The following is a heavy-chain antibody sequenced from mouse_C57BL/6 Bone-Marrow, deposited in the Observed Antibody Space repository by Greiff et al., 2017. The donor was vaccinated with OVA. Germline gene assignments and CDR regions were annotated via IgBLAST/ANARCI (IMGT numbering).Heavy chain of an antibody. V-gene: IGHV14-4*01. CDR2: IDPENGDT. CDR1: GFNIKDDY. Sequence: EVQGVESGAELVRPGASVKLSCTASGFNIKDDYMHWVKQRPEQGLEWIGWIDPENGDTEYDSKFQGKATITADKSSITAYLLLSILTSVDTSVYYCISYGTFDYWGQGTTLTVSS. J-gene: IGHJ2*01. CDR3: ISYGTFDY. D-gene: IGHD2-1*01.